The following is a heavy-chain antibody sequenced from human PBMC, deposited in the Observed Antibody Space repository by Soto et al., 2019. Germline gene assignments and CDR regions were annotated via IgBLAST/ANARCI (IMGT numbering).Heavy chain of an antibody. CDR3: AKDYYADEMGWGYFFDY. J-gene: IGHJ4*02. CDR1: GFTSRSHT. Sequence: MESGGGVVQPGRSLRLSCSVSGFTSRSHTMHWVRQAPGKGLEWVALISFDGSKMFYEDSVRGRFSISRDNSMDTLYLKMNSLRPEDTGTYYCAKDYYADEMGWGYFFDYWGQGTLVTVSS. V-gene: IGHV3-30*18. D-gene: IGHD3-22*01. CDR2: ISFDGSKM.